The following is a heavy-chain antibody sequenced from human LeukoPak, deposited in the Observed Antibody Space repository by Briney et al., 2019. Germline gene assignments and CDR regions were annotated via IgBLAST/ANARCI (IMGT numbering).Heavy chain of an antibody. V-gene: IGHV1-18*01. J-gene: IGHJ4*02. D-gene: IGHD3-22*01. CDR2: ISAYNGNT. Sequence: ASVKVSCKASGYTFTSYGISWVRQAPGQGLEWMGWISAYNGNTNYAQKLQGRVTMTTDTSTSTAYMELRSLRSDDTAVYYCARDREHYGSSGYHYFDYWGQGTLVTVSS. CDR1: GYTFTSYG. CDR3: ARDREHYGSSGYHYFDY.